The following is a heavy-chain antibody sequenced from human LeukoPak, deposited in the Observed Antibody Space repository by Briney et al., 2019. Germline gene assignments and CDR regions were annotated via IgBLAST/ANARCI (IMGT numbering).Heavy chain of an antibody. CDR2: IDWDGDK. D-gene: IGHD2-8*01. CDR1: GFSLTTNTMC. J-gene: IGHJ4*02. Sequence: SGPTLVNPTQTLTLTCTFSGFSLTTNTMCVSWLRQAPGKAPEWLARIDWDGDKYYSTSLKTRLTISKDTSKNQVVLTMTNMEPVDTATYYCARTMYDQPSSYLDFWGQGTLVTVSS. CDR3: ARTMYDQPSSYLDF. V-gene: IGHV2-70*11.